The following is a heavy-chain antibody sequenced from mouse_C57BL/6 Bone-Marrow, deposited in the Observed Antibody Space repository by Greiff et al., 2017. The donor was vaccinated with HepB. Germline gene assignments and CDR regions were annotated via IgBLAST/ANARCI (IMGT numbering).Heavy chain of an antibody. V-gene: IGHV1-82*01. CDR2: IYPGDGDT. CDR1: GYAFSSSW. Sequence: VQGVESGPELVKPGASVKISCKASGYAFSSSWMNWVKQRPGKGLEWIGRIYPGDGDTNYNGKFKGKATLTADKSSSTAYRQLSSLTSEDSAVYFCARRGFAYWGQGTLVTVSA. J-gene: IGHJ3*01. CDR3: ARRGFAY.